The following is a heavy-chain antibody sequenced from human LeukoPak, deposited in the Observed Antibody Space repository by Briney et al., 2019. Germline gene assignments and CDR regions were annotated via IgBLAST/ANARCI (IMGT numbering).Heavy chain of an antibody. V-gene: IGHV3-11*01. CDR2: ITNGDTSL. D-gene: IGHD1-1*01. Sequence: PGGSLRLSCAASGFTLSDYYMSWIRQAPGKGLEWISYITNGDTSLYYADSVKGRFTISRDNTRNSLYLQMTSLRAEDTAVYYCARRSNGTYSNYGLDVWGQGTTVTVSS. J-gene: IGHJ6*02. CDR1: GFTLSDYY. CDR3: ARRSNGTYSNYGLDV.